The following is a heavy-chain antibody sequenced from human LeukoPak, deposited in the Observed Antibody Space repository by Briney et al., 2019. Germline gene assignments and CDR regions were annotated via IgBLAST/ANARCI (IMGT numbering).Heavy chain of an antibody. CDR3: ARSDYNDYRGLGF. CDR2: ISAYNGNT. J-gene: IGHJ4*02. Sequence: ASVKVSCKASGYTFTSYGISWVRQAPGQGLEWVGWISAYNGNTNYAQKLQGRVTMTTDTSTSTAYMELSSLTSDDTAVYFCARSDYNDYRGLGFWGQGTLVTVSS. CDR1: GYTFTSYG. V-gene: IGHV1-18*01. D-gene: IGHD4-11*01.